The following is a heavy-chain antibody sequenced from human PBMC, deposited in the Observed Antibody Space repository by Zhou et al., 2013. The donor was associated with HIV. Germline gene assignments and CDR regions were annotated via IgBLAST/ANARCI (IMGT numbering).Heavy chain of an antibody. Sequence: QVQLVQSGAEVKKPGASVKVSCKASGYTFTGYYMHWVRQAPGQGLEWMGWINPNSGGTNYAQKLQGRVTMTRNTSISTAYMELSSLRSDDTAVYYCARGPSGGTIYWYFDLWGRGTLVTVSS. CDR3: ARGPSGGTIYWYFDL. CDR2: INPNSGGT. V-gene: IGHV1-2*02. D-gene: IGHD6-19*01. J-gene: IGHJ2*01. CDR1: GYTFTGYY.